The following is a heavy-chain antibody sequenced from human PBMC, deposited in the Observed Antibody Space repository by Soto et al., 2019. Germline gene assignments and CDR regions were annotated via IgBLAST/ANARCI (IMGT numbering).Heavy chain of an antibody. Sequence: EVQLVESGGGLVQPGGSLKLSCAASGFTFSGSTIHWVRQTSGKGLEWVGRIPSKTNTYATAYAASVQGRFTISRDDSKNTAYLQMTSLKTEDTAVYYCTRQHLDVPVASAIDYWGQGTLVTVSS. J-gene: IGHJ4*02. V-gene: IGHV3-73*02. CDR3: TRQHLDVPVASAIDY. CDR2: IPSKTNTYAT. D-gene: IGHD6-19*01. CDR1: GFTFSGST.